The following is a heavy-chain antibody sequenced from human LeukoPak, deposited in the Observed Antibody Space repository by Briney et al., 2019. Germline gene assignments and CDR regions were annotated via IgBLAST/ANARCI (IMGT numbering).Heavy chain of an antibody. CDR2: ISGSGGRT. CDR1: GFTFSNHG. CDR3: AKPARTDYADY. Sequence: GGSLRLSCAASGFTFSNHGMNWVRQAPGKGLEWVSGISGSGGRTYYADSVKGRFTISRDNSKNTVYLQMNSLRAEDTAVYYCAKPARTDYADYWGQGTLVTVSS. V-gene: IGHV3-23*01. D-gene: IGHD1-14*01. J-gene: IGHJ4*02.